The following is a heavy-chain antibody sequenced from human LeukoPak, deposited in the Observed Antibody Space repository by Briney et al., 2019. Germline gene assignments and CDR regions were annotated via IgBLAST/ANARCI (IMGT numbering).Heavy chain of an antibody. CDR2: ISSNGGST. CDR3: ARSPYCTNGVCYNRGYYYFDY. CDR1: GFTFSSYA. J-gene: IGHJ4*02. Sequence: GGSLRLSCAASGFTFSSYAMHWVRQAPGKGLEYVSAISSNGGSTYYANSMKGRFTISRDNSKNTLYPQMGSLRAEDMAVYYCARSPYCTNGVCYNRGYYYFDYWGQGTLVTVSS. D-gene: IGHD2-8*01. V-gene: IGHV3-64*01.